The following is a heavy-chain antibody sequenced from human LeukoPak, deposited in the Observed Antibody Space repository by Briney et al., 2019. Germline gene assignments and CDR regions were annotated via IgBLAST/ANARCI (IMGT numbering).Heavy chain of an antibody. CDR1: RFTFSSHS. V-gene: IGHV3-30-3*01. CDR2: ISYDGNNK. CDR3: AREEGDY. Sequence: GGSLRLSCAASRFTFSSHSMYWVRQAPGKGLEWVAVISYDGNNKFYADSVKGRFIISRDNYKNTLSLQMNSLRAEDTAVYYCAREEGDYWGQGTLVTVSS. J-gene: IGHJ4*02.